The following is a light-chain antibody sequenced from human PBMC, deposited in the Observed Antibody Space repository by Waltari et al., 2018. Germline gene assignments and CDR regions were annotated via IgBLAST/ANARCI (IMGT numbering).Light chain of an antibody. CDR3: MQALQTPRT. V-gene: IGKV2-28*01. CDR1: QSLLHSNGYNY. Sequence: EIVVTQSPLSLPVTPGEPASISCRSSQSLLHSNGYNYLDWYLQKPGQSPQLLIYLVSTRVSGVPDRFSGSGSGTDFTLKINRVEAEDVGVYYCMQALQTPRTVGQGTKLEIK. J-gene: IGKJ2*01. CDR2: LVS.